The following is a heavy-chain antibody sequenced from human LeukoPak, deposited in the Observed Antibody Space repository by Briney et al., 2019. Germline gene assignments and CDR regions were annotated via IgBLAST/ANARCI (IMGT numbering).Heavy chain of an antibody. V-gene: IGHV3-23*01. CDR2: ISGSGGST. J-gene: IGHJ5*02. CDR3: AKSPRGVVAATNWFDP. Sequence: GGSLRLSCAASGFTFSSYAMSWVRQAPGKGLEWVSAISGSGGSTYYADSVKGRFTISRDNSKNTLYLQMNSLRAEDTAVYYCAKSPRGVVAATNWFDPWGQGTLVTVSS. D-gene: IGHD2-15*01. CDR1: GFTFSSYA.